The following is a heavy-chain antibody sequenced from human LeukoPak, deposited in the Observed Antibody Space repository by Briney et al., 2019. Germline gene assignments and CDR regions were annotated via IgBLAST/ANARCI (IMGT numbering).Heavy chain of an antibody. Sequence: PGGSLRLSCAASGFTFSSYEMNWVRQAPGKGLEWVSYISSSGSTIYYADSVKGRFTISRDNSKNTLYLQMNSLRAEDTAVYYCAKDARIAARKPYYFDYWGQGALVTVSS. CDR3: AKDARIAARKPYYFDY. J-gene: IGHJ4*02. V-gene: IGHV3-48*03. CDR2: ISSSGSTI. D-gene: IGHD6-6*01. CDR1: GFTFSSYE.